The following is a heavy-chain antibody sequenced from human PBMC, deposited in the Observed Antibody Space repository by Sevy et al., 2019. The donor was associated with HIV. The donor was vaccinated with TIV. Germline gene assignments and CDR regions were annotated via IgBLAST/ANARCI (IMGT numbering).Heavy chain of an antibody. D-gene: IGHD3-10*01. CDR1: GFTFSSYG. Sequence: GGSLRLSCAASGFTFSSYGMHWVRQAPGKGLEWVAVISYDGSNKYYADSVKGRFTISRDNSKNTLYLQMNSLRAEDTGVYYCAKGVGYGSGSLDRGAYYYGMDVWGQGTTVTVSS. CDR2: ISYDGSNK. V-gene: IGHV3-30*18. CDR3: AKGVGYGSGSLDRGAYYYGMDV. J-gene: IGHJ6*02.